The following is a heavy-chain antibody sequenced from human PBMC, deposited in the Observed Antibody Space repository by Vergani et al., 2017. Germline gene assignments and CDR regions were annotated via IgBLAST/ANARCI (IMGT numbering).Heavy chain of an antibody. J-gene: IGHJ4*02. Sequence: QVQLQQWGAGLLKPSETLSLTCAVYGGSFSAYYWSWIRQPPGKGLEWIGEINHRGSTNYNPSLKSRVTISVDTSKNQFSLKLSSVTAADTAVYYCARVSLPGGALYYWGQGTLVTVSS. CDR2: INHRGST. V-gene: IGHV4-34*01. D-gene: IGHD1-1*01. CDR3: ARVSLPGGALYY. CDR1: GGSFSAYY.